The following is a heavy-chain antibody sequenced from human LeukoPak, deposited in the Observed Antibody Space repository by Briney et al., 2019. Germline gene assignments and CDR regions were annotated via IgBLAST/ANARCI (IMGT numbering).Heavy chain of an antibody. CDR1: GFTFSTYG. D-gene: IGHD3-10*01. V-gene: IGHV3-30*03. CDR3: ARYYGSGRGYYGLDV. CDR2: IPYDGSNK. J-gene: IGHJ6*02. Sequence: GGSLRLSCAASGFTFSTYGMHWVRQAPGKGLEWITLIPYDGSNKYYADSVKGRFTISRDNSKDTLYLQMNSLRAEDTAVYYCARYYGSGRGYYGLDVWGQGTTVTVFS.